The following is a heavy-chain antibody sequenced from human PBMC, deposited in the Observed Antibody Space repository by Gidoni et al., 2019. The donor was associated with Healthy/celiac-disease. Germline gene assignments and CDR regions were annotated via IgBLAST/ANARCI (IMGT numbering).Heavy chain of an antibody. Sequence: QVQLVQSGAEVKKPGASVKVSCKASGYTFTRYGISWVRQSPGQGLEWMGWISTYNGNTNKAQKLQGRVTMTTDTSTSTAYMELRSLRSDDTAVYYCARVVVVTHPRHPWYFDLWGRGTLVTVSS. CDR3: ARVVVVTHPRHPWYFDL. D-gene: IGHD3-22*01. CDR1: GYTFTRYG. CDR2: ISTYNGNT. V-gene: IGHV1-18*01. J-gene: IGHJ2*01.